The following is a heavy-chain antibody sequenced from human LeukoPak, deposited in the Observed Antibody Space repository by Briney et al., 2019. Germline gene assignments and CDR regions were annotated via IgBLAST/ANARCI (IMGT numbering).Heavy chain of an antibody. CDR3: AREDIVVVPAARGTEFWSGAPRI. Sequence: KPSETLSLTCTVSGGSISSYYWSWIRQPPGKGLEWIGYIYYSGSTNYNPSLKSRVTISVDTSKNQFSLKLSSVSAADTAVYYCAREDIVVVPAARGTEFWSGAPRIWGQGTMVTVSS. J-gene: IGHJ3*02. CDR1: GGSISSYY. CDR2: IYYSGST. V-gene: IGHV4-59*01. D-gene: IGHD2-2*01.